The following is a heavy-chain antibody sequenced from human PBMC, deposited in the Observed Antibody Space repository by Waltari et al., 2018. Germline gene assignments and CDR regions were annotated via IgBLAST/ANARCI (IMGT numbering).Heavy chain of an antibody. CDR1: GYSFTGSY. J-gene: IGHJ5*02. V-gene: IGHV1-2*02. Sequence: QARLVQPGAAVKKPGASVKVSCKASGYSFTGSYMDRVRQAPGQGLDWTGGVNPKGGDTNYAQKLEGRVTMTRDTANSTVYMELSRLRSDDTAVYFCARANYKDDRGSYFSSHWFDPWGQGTLVIVSS. CDR2: VNPKGGDT. CDR3: ARANYKDDRGSYFSSHWFDP. D-gene: IGHD3-22*01.